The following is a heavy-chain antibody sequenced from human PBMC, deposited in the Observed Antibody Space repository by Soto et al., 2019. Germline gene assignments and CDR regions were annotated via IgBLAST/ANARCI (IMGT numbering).Heavy chain of an antibody. J-gene: IGHJ4*02. CDR2: ISAYNANT. D-gene: IGHD1-26*01. V-gene: IGHV1-18*01. Sequence: GASVKVSCKASGYTFTSYGISWVRQAPGQGLEWMGWISAYNANTNYAQKLQGRVTMTTDTSTSTSYMELRSLRSDDTAVYFCARDRLGATGDYWGQGTLVTVYS. CDR3: ARDRLGATGDY. CDR1: GYTFTSYG.